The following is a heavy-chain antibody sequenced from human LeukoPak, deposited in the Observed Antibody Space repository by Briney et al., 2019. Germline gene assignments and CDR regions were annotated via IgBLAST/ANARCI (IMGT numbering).Heavy chain of an antibody. J-gene: IGHJ3*02. CDR3: ARRYCSGGSCYSDRGAFDI. D-gene: IGHD2-15*01. CDR2: IYTSGST. V-gene: IGHV4-61*09. CDR1: GGSISSGSYY. Sequence: SQTLSLTCTVSGGSISSGSYYWSWLRQPGGKGLEWIGHIYTSGSTNYNPSSKSRFTISVDTSKNQLSRKLRSVTAADTAVYYCARRYCSGGSCYSDRGAFDIWGQGTMVTVSS.